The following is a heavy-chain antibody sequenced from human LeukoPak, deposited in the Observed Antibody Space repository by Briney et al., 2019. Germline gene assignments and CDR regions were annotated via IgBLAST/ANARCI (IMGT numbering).Heavy chain of an antibody. D-gene: IGHD1-26*01. Sequence: PGGSLRLSCAASGFTFSSYGMSWVRQAPGKGLEWVSVISVSGTSTYYADSVKGRFTVSRDNSKNTMSLQMNSLRAEDTAVYYCAREVGAYDYWGQGTLVTVSS. CDR3: AREVGAYDY. V-gene: IGHV3-23*01. J-gene: IGHJ4*02. CDR2: ISVSGTST. CDR1: GFTFSSYG.